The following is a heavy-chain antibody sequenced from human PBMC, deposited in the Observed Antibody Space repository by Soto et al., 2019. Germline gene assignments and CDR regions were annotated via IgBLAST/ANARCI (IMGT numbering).Heavy chain of an antibody. Sequence: QVQLVQSGAEVKKPGASVKVSCKASGYTFTSYGISWVRQAPGQGLEWMGWISAYNGNTNYAQKLQGRVTMTTDTSTSTAYMELRSLRSDDTAVYYCARDPIYSSSWYGGYNWFDPWGQGTLVTVSS. CDR1: GYTFTSYG. CDR3: ARDPIYSSSWYGGYNWFDP. J-gene: IGHJ5*02. CDR2: ISAYNGNT. D-gene: IGHD6-13*01. V-gene: IGHV1-18*01.